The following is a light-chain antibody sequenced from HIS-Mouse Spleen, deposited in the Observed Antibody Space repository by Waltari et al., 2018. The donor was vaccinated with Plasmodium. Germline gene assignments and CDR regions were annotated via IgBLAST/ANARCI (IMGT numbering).Light chain of an antibody. CDR3: QVWDSSSDHVV. Sequence: SYVLTQPPSVSVAPGQTARITCGGNNIGSKSVHWYQQKPGQAQLLVVYDDSDRPSGIPGRFSGSNSGNTATLTISRVEAGDEADYYCQVWDSSSDHVVFGGGTKLTVL. CDR2: DDS. V-gene: IGLV3-21*02. CDR1: NIGSKS. J-gene: IGLJ2*01.